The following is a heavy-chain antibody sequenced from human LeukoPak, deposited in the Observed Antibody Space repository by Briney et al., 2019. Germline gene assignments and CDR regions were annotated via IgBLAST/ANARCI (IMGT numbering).Heavy chain of an antibody. CDR3: ARDRVYGGSKDAFDI. CDR1: GFTFSSYS. J-gene: IGHJ3*02. D-gene: IGHD5/OR15-5a*01. CDR2: ISSSSSTI. V-gene: IGHV3-48*04. Sequence: PGGSLRLSCAASGFTFSSYSMNWVRQAPGKGLEWVSYISSSSSTIYYADSVKGRFTISRDNAKNSLYLQMNSLRAEDTAVYYCARDRVYGGSKDAFDIWGQGTMVTVSS.